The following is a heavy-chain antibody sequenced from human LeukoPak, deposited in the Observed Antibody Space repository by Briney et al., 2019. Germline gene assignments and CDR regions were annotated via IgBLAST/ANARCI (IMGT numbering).Heavy chain of an antibody. CDR3: ARGPVGSSMRP. CDR1: GGSFSGYY. D-gene: IGHD6-13*01. CDR2: IYTSGST. V-gene: IGHV4-59*10. J-gene: IGHJ5*02. Sequence: SGTLSLTCAVYGGSFSGYYWSWIRQPAGKGLEWIGRIYTSGSTNYNPSLKSRVTMSVDTSKNQFSLKLSSVTAADTAVYYCARGPVGSSMRPWGQGTLVTVSS.